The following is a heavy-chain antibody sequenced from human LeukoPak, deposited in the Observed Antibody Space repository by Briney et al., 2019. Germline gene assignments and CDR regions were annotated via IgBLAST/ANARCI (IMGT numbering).Heavy chain of an antibody. J-gene: IGHJ4*02. CDR2: IRGKAYGGAT. CDR3: ICLTDPFDY. V-gene: IGHV3-49*04. Sequence: PGGSLRLSCTGSGFTFGARSMAWVRQAPGKGPEWVGFIRGKAYGGATGYTASVKGRFTISRDDSKSIVYLQMNSLRTEDTAVYYCICLTDPFDYWGQGSLVTVSS. CDR1: GFTFGARS.